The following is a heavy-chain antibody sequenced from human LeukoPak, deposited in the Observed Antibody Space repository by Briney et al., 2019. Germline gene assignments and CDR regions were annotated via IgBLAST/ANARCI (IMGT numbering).Heavy chain of an antibody. CDR2: IYSVGGT. CDR3: ARDTPAGDFEY. J-gene: IGHJ4*02. V-gene: IGHV3-53*01. Sequence: PGGSLRLSCAASGFIVSTNYMIWVRQAPGKGLEWVSVIYSVGGTYYADSVRGRVTISRDNSKNMLYLQMNSLRAEDTAVYYCARDTPAGDFEYWGQGTLVTVSS. CDR1: GFIVSTNY. D-gene: IGHD6-19*01.